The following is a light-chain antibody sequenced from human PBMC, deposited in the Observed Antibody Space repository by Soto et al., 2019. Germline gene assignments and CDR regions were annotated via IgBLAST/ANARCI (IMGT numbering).Light chain of an antibody. CDR3: QQFGGSPPSWT. J-gene: IGKJ1*01. V-gene: IGKV3-20*01. CDR1: QSVSSNS. Sequence: ESVLTQSPGTLSLSPGERATLSCRASQSVSSNSLAWYQQKPGQAPRLLIYGASSRATGTPDRFSGSGSGTEFTLTISRREPEDFAVYYCQQFGGSPPSWTFGQGTKVEI. CDR2: GAS.